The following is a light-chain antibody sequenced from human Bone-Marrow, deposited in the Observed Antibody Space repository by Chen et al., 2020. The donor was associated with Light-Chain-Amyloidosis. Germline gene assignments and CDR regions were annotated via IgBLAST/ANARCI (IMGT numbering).Light chain of an antibody. V-gene: IGKV1-39*01. J-gene: IGKJ2*01. Sequence: DIQMTQSPSSLSASVRDRVTITCRASQSINDQLNWYQQKPGKAPKLLIYGASNLQSGVPSWFIGSGSGTDFTLTIRGLQPEDFSTYYCQQSYNFPYTFGQGTNVES. CDR2: GAS. CDR3: QQSYNFPYT. CDR1: QSINDQ.